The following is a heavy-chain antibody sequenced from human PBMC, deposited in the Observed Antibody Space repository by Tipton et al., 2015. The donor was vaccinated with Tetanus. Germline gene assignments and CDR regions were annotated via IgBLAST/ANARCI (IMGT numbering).Heavy chain of an antibody. V-gene: IGHV4-31*03. CDR3: ARDRGVRGGYCYYHGMDV. J-gene: IGHJ6*02. CDR1: GGSMNTRTFY. D-gene: IGHD3-10*01. Sequence: TLSLTCTVSGGSMNTRTFYWGWIRQHPGEGLEWIGYISNSGSTYYNPSLKSRVTISVDTSQKQISLKVNSVTAADTAVYYCARDRGVRGGYCYYHGMDVWGQGTTVTVSS. CDR2: ISNSGST.